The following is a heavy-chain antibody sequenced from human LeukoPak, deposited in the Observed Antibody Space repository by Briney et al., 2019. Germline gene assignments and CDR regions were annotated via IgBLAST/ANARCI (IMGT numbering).Heavy chain of an antibody. D-gene: IGHD6-13*01. CDR3: ARAGIAAAGTGDAFDI. CDR1: GGSISSGTYY. J-gene: IGHJ3*02. V-gene: IGHV4-39*07. CDR2: IYYSGST. Sequence: PSETLSLTCIVSGGSISSGTYYWGWIRQPPGKGLEWIGSIYYSGSTNYNPSLKSRVTISVDTSKNQFSLKLSSVTAADTAVYYCARAGIAAAGTGDAFDIWGQGTMVTVSS.